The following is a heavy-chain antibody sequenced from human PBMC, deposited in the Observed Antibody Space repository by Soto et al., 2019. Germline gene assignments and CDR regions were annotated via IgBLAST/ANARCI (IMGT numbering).Heavy chain of an antibody. CDR1: GFTFSSYS. V-gene: IGHV3-21*01. CDR3: ARVIGQYGMDV. CDR2: ISSSSSYI. J-gene: IGHJ6*02. Sequence: GVSLRLSCAASGFTFSSYSMNWVRQAPGKGLEWVSSISSSSSYIYYADSVEGRFTISRDNAKNSLYLQMNSLRAEDTAVYYCARVIGQYGMDVWGQGTTVTGS.